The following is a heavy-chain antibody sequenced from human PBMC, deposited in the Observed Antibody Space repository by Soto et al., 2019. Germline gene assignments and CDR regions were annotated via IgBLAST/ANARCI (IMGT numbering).Heavy chain of an antibody. J-gene: IGHJ4*02. CDR2: ISYDGSNK. D-gene: IGHD2-21*02. CDR3: AKELQRSFDY. CDR1: GFIFSSYA. V-gene: IGHV3-30-3*02. Sequence: QVQLVESGGGVVQPGRSLRLSCAASGFIFSSYAMHWVRQAPGKGLEWVAVISYDGSNKYYADSVKGRFTISRDNSKNTLYLQMNSLRAEDTAVYCCAKELQRSFDYWGQGTLVTVSS.